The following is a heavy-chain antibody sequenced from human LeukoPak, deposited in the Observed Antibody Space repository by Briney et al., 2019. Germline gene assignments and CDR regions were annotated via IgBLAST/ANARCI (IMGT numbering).Heavy chain of an antibody. D-gene: IGHD2-15*01. J-gene: IGHJ4*02. CDR1: GYSFTSYW. Sequence: GESLKISCKGSGYSFTSYWIGWVRQMPGKGLEWMGIIYPGDSDTRYSPSFQGQVTISADKSISTAYLQWSSLKASDTAMYYCARAKSPYCSGGSCFIFDYWGQGTLVTVSS. CDR3: ARAKSPYCSGGSCFIFDY. V-gene: IGHV5-51*01. CDR2: IYPGDSDT.